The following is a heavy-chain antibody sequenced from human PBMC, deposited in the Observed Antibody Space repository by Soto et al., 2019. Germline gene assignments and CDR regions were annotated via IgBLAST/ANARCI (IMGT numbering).Heavy chain of an antibody. Sequence: SETLSLTCTVSGGSISSSSYYWGWIRQPPGKGLEWIGSIYYSGSTYYNPSLKSRVTISVDTSKNQFSLKLSSVTAADTAVYYCARHGRYYDFWSGYYNYYYYGMDVWGQGTTVPVSS. CDR2: IYYSGST. CDR1: GGSISSSSYY. V-gene: IGHV4-39*01. CDR3: ARHGRYYDFWSGYYNYYYYGMDV. D-gene: IGHD3-3*01. J-gene: IGHJ6*02.